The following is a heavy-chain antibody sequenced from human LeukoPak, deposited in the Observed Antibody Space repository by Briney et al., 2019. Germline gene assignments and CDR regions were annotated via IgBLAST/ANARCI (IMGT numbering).Heavy chain of an antibody. CDR1: GFTFTYYA. CDR3: ARASRYYGMDV. V-gene: IGHV3-30*14. CDR2: VSNDGSNQ. Sequence: GGSLRLSCAASGFTFTYYAIHWVRQAPGKGLEWVSVVSNDGSNQDYTDSVKGRFIISRDDSKNTLYLQMNSLRAEDTAVYYCARASRYYGMDVWGQGTTVTVSS. J-gene: IGHJ6*02.